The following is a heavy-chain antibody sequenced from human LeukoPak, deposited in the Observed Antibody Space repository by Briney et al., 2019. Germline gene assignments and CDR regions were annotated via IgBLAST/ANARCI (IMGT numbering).Heavy chain of an antibody. CDR1: GYNFTSYW. D-gene: IGHD3-22*01. Sequence: GESLKISCKGSGYNFTSYWIGWVRRMPGKGLECMGIIYPGDSDTRYSPSSQGQVTISADKSISTAYLQWSSLKASDTAMYYCARQGNDSSGSTWTWGQGTLVTFSS. J-gene: IGHJ5*02. CDR3: ARQGNDSSGSTWT. CDR2: IYPGDSDT. V-gene: IGHV5-51*01.